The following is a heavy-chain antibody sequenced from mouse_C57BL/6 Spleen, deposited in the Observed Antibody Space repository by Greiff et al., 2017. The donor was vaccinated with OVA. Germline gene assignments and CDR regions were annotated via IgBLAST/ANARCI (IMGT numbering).Heavy chain of an antibody. CDR1: GYTFTSYW. CDR3: ARSAYDYDPMDY. Sequence: QVQLQQSGTELVKPGASVKLSCKASGYTFTSYWMHWVKQRPGQGLEWIGNINPSNGGTNYNEKFKSKATLTVDKSSSPAYMQLSSLTSEDSAVYYCARSAYDYDPMDYWGQGTSVTVSS. D-gene: IGHD2-4*01. CDR2: INPSNGGT. V-gene: IGHV1-53*01. J-gene: IGHJ4*01.